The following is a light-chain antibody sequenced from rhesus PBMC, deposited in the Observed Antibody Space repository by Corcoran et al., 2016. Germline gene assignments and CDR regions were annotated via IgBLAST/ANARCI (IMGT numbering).Light chain of an antibody. J-gene: IGKJ3*01. V-gene: IGKV1-25*01. Sequence: DIQMTQSPSSLSASVGDRVTITCRARQGISNNLAWYQQKPGKVPNLLIYKASTLKSGNPSRFSGSGSGTDFTLTISSLQPEDFATYYCQHGYGILFTFGPGTKLDIK. CDR1: QGISNN. CDR2: KAS. CDR3: QHGYGILFT.